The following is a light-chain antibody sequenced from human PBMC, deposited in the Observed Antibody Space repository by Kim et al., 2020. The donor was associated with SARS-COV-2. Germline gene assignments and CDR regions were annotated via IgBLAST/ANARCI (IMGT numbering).Light chain of an antibody. CDR3: LQYNDFPWM. Sequence: DIQITQSPSSLSASVGDRVTITCRASQGVRNDLGWYQQKPGQPPKRLISGASSLQSGVPSRFSGSGSGTEFTLTVSSLQPEDFATYYCLQYNDFPWMFGQGTKVDIK. V-gene: IGKV1-17*01. CDR2: GAS. J-gene: IGKJ1*01. CDR1: QGVRND.